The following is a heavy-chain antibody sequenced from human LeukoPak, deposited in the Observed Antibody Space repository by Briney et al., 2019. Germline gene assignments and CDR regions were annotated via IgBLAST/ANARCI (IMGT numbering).Heavy chain of an antibody. CDR3: ASRGVVVVPAAYHIDY. CDR1: GFTFSSYW. CDR2: ISYDGSNK. D-gene: IGHD2-2*01. V-gene: IGHV3-30-3*01. J-gene: IGHJ4*02. Sequence: GGSLRLSCAASGFTFSSYWMSWVRQAPGKGLEWVAVISYDGSNKYYADSVKGRFTISRDNSKNTLYLQMNSLRAEDTAVYYCASRGVVVVPAAYHIDYWGQGTLVTVSS.